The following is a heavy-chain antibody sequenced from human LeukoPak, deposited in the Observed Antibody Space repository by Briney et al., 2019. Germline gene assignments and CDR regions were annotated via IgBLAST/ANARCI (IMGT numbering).Heavy chain of an antibody. CDR2: ISGSGGST. CDR3: AKQVRGAFPVLLDLFDY. V-gene: IGHV3-23*01. Sequence: PGGSLRLSCAASGFTFSSYGMSWVRQAPGKGLEWVSAISGSGGSTYYADSVKGRFTISRDNSKNTLYLQMNSLRAEDTAVYYCAKQVRGAFPVLLDLFDYWGQGTLVTVSS. J-gene: IGHJ4*02. CDR1: GFTFSSYG. D-gene: IGHD3-10*01.